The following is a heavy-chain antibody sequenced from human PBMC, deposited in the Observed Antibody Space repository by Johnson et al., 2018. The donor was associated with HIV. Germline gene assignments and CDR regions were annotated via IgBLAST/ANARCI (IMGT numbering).Heavy chain of an antibody. CDR1: GFTFSSYA. CDR2: IRNDGSNE. D-gene: IGHD1-7*01. J-gene: IGHJ3*02. Sequence: QVQLVESGGGVVQPGRSLRLSCAASGFTFSSYAMHWVRQAPGKGLEWVAFIRNDGSNEYYADSVKGRFTISRDNSKNTLYLQMKSLRAEDTAVYYFARGTRLGAPSNLDAFDIWGQGTKVTVSS. CDR3: ARGTRLGAPSNLDAFDI. V-gene: IGHV3-30*02.